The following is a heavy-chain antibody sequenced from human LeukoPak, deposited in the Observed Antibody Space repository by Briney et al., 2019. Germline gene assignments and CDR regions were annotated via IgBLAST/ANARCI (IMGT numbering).Heavy chain of an antibody. CDR3: AKAQSGSYYPDWFDP. Sequence: GRSLRLSCAASGFTFDDYAMHWVRQAPGKGLEWVSGISWNSGSIGYADSVKGRFTISRDNAKNSLYLQMNSLRAEDTALYYCAKAQSGSYYPDWFDPWGQGTLVTVSS. D-gene: IGHD1-26*01. CDR2: ISWNSGSI. V-gene: IGHV3-9*01. J-gene: IGHJ5*02. CDR1: GFTFDDYA.